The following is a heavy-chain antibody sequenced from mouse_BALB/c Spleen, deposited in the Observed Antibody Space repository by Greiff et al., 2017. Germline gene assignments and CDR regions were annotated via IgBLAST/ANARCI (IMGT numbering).Heavy chain of an antibody. D-gene: IGHD2-2*01. CDR2: INPSNGRT. CDR1: GYTFTSYW. V-gene: IGHV1S81*02. J-gene: IGHJ4*01. Sequence: QVQLQQPGAELVKPGASVKLSCKASGYTFTSYWMHWVKQRPGQGLEWIGEINPSNGRTNYNEKLKSKATLTVDKSSSTAYMQLSSLTSEDSAVYYCARGGLRHYAMDYWGQGTSVTVSS. CDR3: ARGGLRHYAMDY.